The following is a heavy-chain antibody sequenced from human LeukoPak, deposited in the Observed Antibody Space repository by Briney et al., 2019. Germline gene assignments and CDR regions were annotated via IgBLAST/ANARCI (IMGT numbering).Heavy chain of an antibody. D-gene: IGHD6-19*01. J-gene: IGHJ4*02. V-gene: IGHV4-39*01. CDR2: IYYSGST. CDR1: GGSISSNTHY. Sequence: PSETLSLTCTVSGGSISSNTHYWGWVRQPPGEGLEWIGSIYYSGSTYYNVSLKSRVTISVDTSKNQFSLKLSSVTAADTAVYYCARQQYSNGWYYIDYWGQGTLVTVSS. CDR3: ARQQYSNGWYYIDY.